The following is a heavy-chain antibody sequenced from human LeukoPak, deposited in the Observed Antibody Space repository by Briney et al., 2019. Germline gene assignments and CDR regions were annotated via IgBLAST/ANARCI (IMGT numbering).Heavy chain of an antibody. CDR1: GGSFGDYS. CDR3: ARGEQWLGWFDP. D-gene: IGHD6-19*01. J-gene: IGHJ5*02. CDR2: TSHGGSA. Sequence: SETLSLTCAVFGGSFGDYSWTWIRQPPGKGLEWIGDTSHGGSASYNPSLQSRITISADMSKKQFSLKMTSVTAADTAVYYCARGEQWLGWFDPWGQGTLVTVSS. V-gene: IGHV4-34*01.